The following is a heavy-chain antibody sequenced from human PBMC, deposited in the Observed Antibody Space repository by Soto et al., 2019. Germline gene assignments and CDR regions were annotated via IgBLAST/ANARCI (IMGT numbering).Heavy chain of an antibody. D-gene: IGHD5-12*01. CDR1: GFTFNSHG. Sequence: GGSLRLSCAVSGFTFNSHGMQWVRQAPGKGLEWVAIIAFDGSISHYTDSVKGRFTVSRDNSKNTLYLQMNSLRAEDTAVYYCAKVLGGGYSGYDEMDVWGKGTKVTVSS. CDR2: IAFDGSIS. CDR3: AKVLGGGYSGYDEMDV. V-gene: IGHV3-30*18. J-gene: IGHJ6*04.